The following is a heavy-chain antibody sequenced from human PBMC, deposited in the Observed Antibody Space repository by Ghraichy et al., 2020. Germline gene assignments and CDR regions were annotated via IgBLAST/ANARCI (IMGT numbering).Heavy chain of an antibody. CDR2: FYYSGST. D-gene: IGHD2-2*01. CDR1: GSSISSYF. Sequence: SETLSLTCTVSGSSISSYFWTWIRQPPGKGLEWIGYFYYSGSTSYNPSLKSRVTISVDASKNQFSLKLSSVTAADTAMYYCARDDAVVPRAITYWGQGTLVTVSS. V-gene: IGHV4-59*01. J-gene: IGHJ4*02. CDR3: ARDDAVVPRAITY.